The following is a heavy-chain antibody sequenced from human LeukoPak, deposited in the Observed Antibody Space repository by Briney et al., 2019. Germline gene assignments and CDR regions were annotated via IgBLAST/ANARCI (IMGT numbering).Heavy chain of an antibody. D-gene: IGHD6-6*01. CDR1: GGSISSYY. CDR3: ARGFVRAPEYSSSAAYWYFDL. J-gene: IGHJ2*01. V-gene: IGHV4-59*01. CDR2: IYYSGST. Sequence: TSETLSLTCTVSGGSISSYYWSWIRQPPGKGLEWIGYIYYSGSTNYNPSLKSRVTISVDTSKSQFSLKLSSVTAADTAVYYCARGFVRAPEYSSSAAYWYFDLWGRGTLVTVSS.